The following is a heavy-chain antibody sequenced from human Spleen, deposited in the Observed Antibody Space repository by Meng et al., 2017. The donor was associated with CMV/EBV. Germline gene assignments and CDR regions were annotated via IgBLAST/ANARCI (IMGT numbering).Heavy chain of an antibody. J-gene: IGHJ4*02. Sequence: GESLKISCAASEFTFSNFAMSWVRQAPGRGLAWVSAITAGGGSTYYADSVKGRFTISRDNSKHTLYLQMSSLRAGDTALYYCAKAFSASWYREYYDDWGQGTLVTVSS. V-gene: IGHV3-23*01. CDR1: EFTFSNFA. D-gene: IGHD1-26*01. CDR2: ITAGGGST. CDR3: AKAFSASWYREYYDD.